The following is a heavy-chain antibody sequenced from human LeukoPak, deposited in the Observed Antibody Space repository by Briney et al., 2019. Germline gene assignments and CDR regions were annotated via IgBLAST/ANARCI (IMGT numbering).Heavy chain of an antibody. J-gene: IGHJ4*02. V-gene: IGHV4-4*02. D-gene: IGHD2/OR15-2a*01. CDR2: IFHTGGT. Sequence: PSETLSLTCAVSGGSISSGYWWSWVRQPPGKGLEWIAEIFHTGGTNYNPSLKSRATISVDKSKNQLSLRLSSVTAADTAVYYCARNGYYSADYWGQGTLVTVSS. CDR3: ARNGYYSADY. CDR1: GGSISSGYW.